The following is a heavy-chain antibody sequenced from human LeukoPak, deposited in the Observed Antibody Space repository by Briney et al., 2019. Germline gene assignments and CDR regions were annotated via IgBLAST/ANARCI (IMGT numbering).Heavy chain of an antibody. CDR3: ARGAPATKPNWFDP. V-gene: IGHV4-34*01. J-gene: IGHJ5*02. D-gene: IGHD1-14*01. CDR1: GGSFSGYY. Sequence: PSETLSLTCAVYGGSFSGYYWNWIRQPPGKGLEWIGEINHSGRTNYNPSLKSRVTISVDTSKNQFSLKLSSVTAADTAVYYCARGAPATKPNWFDPWGQGTLVTVSS. CDR2: INHSGRT.